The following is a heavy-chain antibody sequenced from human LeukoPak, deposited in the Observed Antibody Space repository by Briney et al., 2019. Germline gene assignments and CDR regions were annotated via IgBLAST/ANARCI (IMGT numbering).Heavy chain of an antibody. CDR1: GGSISSYY. V-gene: IGHV4-59*01. Sequence: SETLSLTCTVSGGSISSYYWSWIRQPPGKGLEWIGYIYYSGSTNYNSSLKSRVTISVDTSKNQFSLKLTSVTAADTAVYYCARDLGPGGYYFDYRGQGTLVTVSS. J-gene: IGHJ4*02. CDR2: IYYSGST. CDR3: ARDLGPGGYYFDY. D-gene: IGHD3-10*01.